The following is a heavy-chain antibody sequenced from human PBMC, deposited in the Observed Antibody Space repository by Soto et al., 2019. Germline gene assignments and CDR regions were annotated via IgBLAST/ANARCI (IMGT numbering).Heavy chain of an antibody. Sequence: GASVKVSCTDSGYTFTGYYMHWVRQAPGQGLEWMGWINPNSGGTNYAQKFQGWVTMTRDTSISTAYMELSSLRSEDTAVYYCARTLYGDNVDYWGQGTLVTVSS. D-gene: IGHD4-17*01. J-gene: IGHJ4*02. CDR3: ARTLYGDNVDY. CDR1: GYTFTGYY. V-gene: IGHV1-2*04. CDR2: INPNSGGT.